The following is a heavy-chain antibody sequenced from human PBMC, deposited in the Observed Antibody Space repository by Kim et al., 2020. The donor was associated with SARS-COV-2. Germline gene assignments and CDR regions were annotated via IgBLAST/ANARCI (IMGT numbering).Heavy chain of an antibody. V-gene: IGHV3-64D*06. J-gene: IGHJ6*02. CDR3: VKSGSSSSFDYYGMDV. D-gene: IGHD6-6*01. Sequence: GGSLRLSCSASGFTFSSYTMHWVRQAPGKGLEYVSAISSNGLSTGYADSVKGRFTISRDNSKNTLYLQMSSLRPEDTAVYYCVKSGSSSSFDYYGMDVWGQGTTITVSS. CDR2: ISSNGLST. CDR1: GFTFSSYT.